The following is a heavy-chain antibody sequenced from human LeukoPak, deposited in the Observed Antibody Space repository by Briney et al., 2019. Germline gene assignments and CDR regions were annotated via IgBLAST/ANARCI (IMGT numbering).Heavy chain of an antibody. CDR3: AREIRGYYDILTGYSAGVNYMDV. V-gene: IGHV1-2*02. Sequence: ASVKVSCKASGYTFTGSYMHWVRQAPGQGLEWMGWINPNSGGTNYAQKFQGRVTMTRDTSISTAYMELSRLRSDDTAVYYCAREIRGYYDILTGYSAGVNYMDVWGKGTTVTVSS. J-gene: IGHJ6*03. CDR2: INPNSGGT. CDR1: GYTFTGSY. D-gene: IGHD3-9*01.